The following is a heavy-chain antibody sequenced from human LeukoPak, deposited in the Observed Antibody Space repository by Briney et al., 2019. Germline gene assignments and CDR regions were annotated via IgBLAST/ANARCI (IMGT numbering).Heavy chain of an antibody. D-gene: IGHD1-26*01. CDR1: GFTVSSNY. Sequence: GGSLRLSCAASGFTVSSNYMSWVRQAPGKGLEWVSVIYSGGSTYYADSVKGRFTISRDISKNTLYLQMNSLRAEDTAVYYCASRRKSFYGMDVWGQGTTVTVSS. CDR3: ASRRKSFYGMDV. CDR2: IYSGGST. J-gene: IGHJ6*02. V-gene: IGHV3-53*01.